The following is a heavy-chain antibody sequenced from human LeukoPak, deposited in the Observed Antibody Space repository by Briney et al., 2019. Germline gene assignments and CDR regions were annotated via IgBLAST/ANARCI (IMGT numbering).Heavy chain of an antibody. CDR3: ATDLGSSRPNF. V-gene: IGHV3-7*01. CDR1: GFSFSTYW. J-gene: IGHJ4*02. CDR2: IKQDGSEK. D-gene: IGHD6-13*01. Sequence: GGSLRLSCAASGFSFSTYWMSWVRQAPGKGLEWVANIKQDGSEKYYVDSAKGRFTISRDNAKNSLYLQMNSLRAEDTAVYYCATDLGSSRPNFWGQGILVTVST.